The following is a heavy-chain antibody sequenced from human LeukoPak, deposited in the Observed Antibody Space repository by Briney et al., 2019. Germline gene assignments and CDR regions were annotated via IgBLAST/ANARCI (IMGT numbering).Heavy chain of an antibody. J-gene: IGHJ4*02. V-gene: IGHV4-4*02. CDR3: GRCRSSSWYGGFDY. CDR2: IHHSGTT. CDR1: GGSISSSNW. Sequence: PSETLSLTCTVSGGSISSSNWWGWVRQPPGKGLGCIGEIHHSGTTNYTPSLKSRVTISVDTSKNQFSLKLSSVTAADTAVYYCGRCRSSSWYGGFDYWGQGILVTVSS. D-gene: IGHD6-13*01.